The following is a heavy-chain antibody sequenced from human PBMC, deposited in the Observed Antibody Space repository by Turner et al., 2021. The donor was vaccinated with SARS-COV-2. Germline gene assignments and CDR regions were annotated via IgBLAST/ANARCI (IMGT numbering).Heavy chain of an antibody. CDR1: GFTFSSYA. J-gene: IGHJ6*02. Sequence: QVQLLESGGGFVQPGRSLRLTCAASGFTFSSYAMHWVRQAPGKGLEWVAVISYNGSNKYYADSVKGRFTISRDNYKNTLYLQMNSLRAEDTAVYYCAKGYSYAYYYGLDVWGQGTTVTVSS. V-gene: IGHV3-30*18. CDR2: ISYNGSNK. CDR3: AKGYSYAYYYGLDV. D-gene: IGHD5-18*01.